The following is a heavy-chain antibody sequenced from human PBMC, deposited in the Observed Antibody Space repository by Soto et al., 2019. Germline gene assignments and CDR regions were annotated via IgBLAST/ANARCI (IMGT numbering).Heavy chain of an antibody. J-gene: IGHJ6*02. CDR3: AKVAPSYYTDYYYYYGMDV. Sequence: GGSLRLSCAASGFTFSSYAMSWVRQAPGKGLEWVSAISGSGGSTYYADSVEGRFTISRDNSKNTLYLQMNSLRAEDTAVYYSAKVAPSYYTDYYYYYGMDVWGQGTTVTVSS. D-gene: IGHD4-4*01. CDR1: GFTFSSYA. CDR2: ISGSGGST. V-gene: IGHV3-23*01.